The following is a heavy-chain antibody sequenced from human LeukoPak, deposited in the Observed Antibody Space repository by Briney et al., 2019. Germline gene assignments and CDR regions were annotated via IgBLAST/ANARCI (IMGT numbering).Heavy chain of an antibody. CDR1: GWSISGGGKY. V-gene: IGHV4-30-2*01. CDR3: ARGSLDPYYYGSGS. Sequence: SETLSLTCTVPGWSISGGGKYWGWIRQPPGKGLEWIGYIYQSGSTYYNPSLKSRVTISVDRSKNQFSLKLSSVTAADTAVYYCARGSLDPYYYGSGSWGQGTLVTVSS. J-gene: IGHJ4*02. CDR2: IYQSGST. D-gene: IGHD3-10*01.